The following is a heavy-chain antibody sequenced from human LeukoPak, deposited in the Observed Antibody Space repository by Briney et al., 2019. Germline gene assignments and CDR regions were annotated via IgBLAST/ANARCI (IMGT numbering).Heavy chain of an antibody. J-gene: IGHJ6*03. V-gene: IGHV1-2*02. CDR1: GYTFSGFY. D-gene: IGHD5-12*01. Sequence: ASVKVSCKASGYTFSGFYIHWVRQAPGQGLEWMGWINPNSGVTNYAQKLQGRVTITRDTSIDTAYMQLSRLRSDDMAVYYCAKDRYGDYEAPFHYYMDAWGRGTTVTVSS. CDR2: INPNSGVT. CDR3: AKDRYGDYEAPFHYYMDA.